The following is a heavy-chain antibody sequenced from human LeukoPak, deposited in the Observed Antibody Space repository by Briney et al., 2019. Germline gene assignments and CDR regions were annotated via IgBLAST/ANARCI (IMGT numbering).Heavy chain of an antibody. CDR1: GYSFTSYW. CDR3: AIFEDHYYFDY. V-gene: IGHV5-51*01. J-gene: IGHJ4*02. CDR2: IYHGDSDS. D-gene: IGHD2-15*01. Sequence: KYGESLKISCKGSGYSFTSYWIAWVRQMPGKGLEWMGIIYHGDSDSRYSPSFQGQVTISADKSISTAYLQWSSLKASDTAMYYCAIFEDHYYFDYWGQGTLVTVSS.